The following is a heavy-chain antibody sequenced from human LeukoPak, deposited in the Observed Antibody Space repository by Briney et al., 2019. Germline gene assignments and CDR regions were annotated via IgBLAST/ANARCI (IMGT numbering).Heavy chain of an antibody. CDR3: ARILGYCSSTSCED. D-gene: IGHD2-2*01. CDR2: INPNSGGT. J-gene: IGHJ3*01. V-gene: IGHV1-2*02. Sequence: GASVKVSCKASGYTFTGYYMHWVRQAPGQGLEWMGWINPNSGGTNYAQKFQGRVTMTRDTSISTAYMELSRLRSDDTAVYYCARILGYCSSTSCEDWGQGTMVTVSS. CDR1: GYTFTGYY.